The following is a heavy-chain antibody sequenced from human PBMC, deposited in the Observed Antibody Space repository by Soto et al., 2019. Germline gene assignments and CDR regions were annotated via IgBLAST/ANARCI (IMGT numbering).Heavy chain of an antibody. D-gene: IGHD3-10*01. CDR3: ARDGYLSRDYGSGSPVYGMDV. CDR1: GGSISSGDYY. Sequence: SETLSLTCTVSGGSISSGDYYWSWIRQPPGKGLEWIGYIYYSGSTCYNPSLKSRVTISVDASKNQFSLKLSSVTAADTAVYYCARDGYLSRDYGSGSPVYGMDVWGQGTTVTVSS. CDR2: IYYSGST. J-gene: IGHJ6*02. V-gene: IGHV4-30-4*01.